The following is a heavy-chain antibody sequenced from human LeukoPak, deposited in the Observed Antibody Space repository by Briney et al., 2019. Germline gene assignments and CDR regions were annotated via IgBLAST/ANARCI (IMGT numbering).Heavy chain of an antibody. D-gene: IGHD6-13*01. CDR1: GYNFPIYW. Sequence: GESLKISCKGSGYNFPIYWIGWVRQMPGQGLEWMGIIYPDDSNTIYGPSFQGQVTISADKSINTAYLEWSSLKASDTAIYYCARQGAAGKYYYYYMDVWGKGTTVTVSS. J-gene: IGHJ6*03. V-gene: IGHV5-51*01. CDR3: ARQGAAGKYYYYYMDV. CDR2: IYPDDSNT.